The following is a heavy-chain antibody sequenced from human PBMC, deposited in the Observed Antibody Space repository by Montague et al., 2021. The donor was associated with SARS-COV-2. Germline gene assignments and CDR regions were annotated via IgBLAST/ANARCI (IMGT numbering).Heavy chain of an antibody. V-gene: IGHV3-33*01. CDR2: IWYDGSNK. J-gene: IGHJ3*02. Sequence: SLRLSCAASGFTFTSYGMHWVRQAPGKGLEWAAVIWYDGSNKYYADPVKGRFTISRDNSKNPLYLQMNSLRAEDTAVYYCARESGFGDHGNAFDIWGQGTMVTVSS. CDR3: ARESGFGDHGNAFDI. D-gene: IGHD4-17*01. CDR1: GFTFTSYG.